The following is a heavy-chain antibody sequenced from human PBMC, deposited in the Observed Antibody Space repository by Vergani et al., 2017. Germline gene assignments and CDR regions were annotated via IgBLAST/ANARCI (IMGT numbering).Heavy chain of an antibody. Sequence: EVQVVESGGGLVQPGGSLTLSCVASALFFRNYWMTWVRQAPGKGLEWLANIKEDGSEEYYVGSVKGRFTISRDNAKNSLYLLMSSLRAEDTAVYYCARGRYYFDYWGQGTLVTVSS. CDR2: IKEDGSEE. CDR3: ARGRYYFDY. J-gene: IGHJ4*02. CDR1: ALFFRNYW. V-gene: IGHV3-7*01. D-gene: IGHD3-16*01.